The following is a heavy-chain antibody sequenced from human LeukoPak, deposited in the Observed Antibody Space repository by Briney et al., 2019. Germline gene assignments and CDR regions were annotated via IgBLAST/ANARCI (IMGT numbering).Heavy chain of an antibody. J-gene: IGHJ4*02. CDR3: ERGRGEIVVVPAPVPFDY. V-gene: IGHV4-34*01. D-gene: IGHD2-2*01. CDR2: IYHSGST. CDR1: GGSFSGYY. Sequence: PSETLSLTCAVYGGSFSGYYWSWIRQPPGKGLGWIGEIYHSGSTNYNPSLKSRVTISVDTSKNQFSLKLSSVTAADTAVYYCERGRGEIVVVPAPVPFDYWGQGTLVTVSS.